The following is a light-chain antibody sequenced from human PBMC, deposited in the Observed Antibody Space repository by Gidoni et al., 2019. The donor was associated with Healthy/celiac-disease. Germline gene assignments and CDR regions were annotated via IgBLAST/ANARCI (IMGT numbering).Light chain of an antibody. CDR3: QAWDSSTGEV. CDR1: KLGDKY. V-gene: IGLV3-1*01. Sequence: SYELTPPPSVSVSPGQTASITCPGDKLGDKYACWYQQKPGQSPVLVIYQDSKRPSGIPERFSGSNSGNTATLTISGTQAMDEADYYCQAWDSSTGEVFGGGTKLTVL. J-gene: IGLJ2*01. CDR2: QDS.